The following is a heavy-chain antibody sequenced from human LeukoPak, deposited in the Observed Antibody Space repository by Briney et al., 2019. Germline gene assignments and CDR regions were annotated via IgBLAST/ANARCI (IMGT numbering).Heavy chain of an antibody. Sequence: GSLRLSCTASGFTVSRNYMSWVRQPPGKGLEWVSVVYSAGTTFYADSVKGRFTVSRDNSRNTLDLQMSSLRAEDTAVYYCATYHSSGYQFGRRVAFDIWGQGTMVTVSS. CDR1: GFTVSRNY. D-gene: IGHD3-22*01. CDR3: ATYHSSGYQFGRRVAFDI. J-gene: IGHJ3*02. CDR2: VYSAGTT. V-gene: IGHV3-53*01.